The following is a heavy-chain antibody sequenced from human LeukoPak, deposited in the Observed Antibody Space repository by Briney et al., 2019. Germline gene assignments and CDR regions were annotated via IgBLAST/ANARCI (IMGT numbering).Heavy chain of an antibody. CDR2: IYYSGST. CDR3: ARIWSGGRWYSGAFDI. J-gene: IGHJ3*02. Sequence: SETLSLTCTLSGRSKSIHHGRWIRQPPGRGLEWMGYIYYSGSTNYNPSLKSRVTISVDTSKHQFSLKLSSVTAADTAVYYCARIWSGGRWYSGAFDIWGQGTMVTVSS. D-gene: IGHD2-15*01. V-gene: IGHV4-59*11. CDR1: GRSKSIHH.